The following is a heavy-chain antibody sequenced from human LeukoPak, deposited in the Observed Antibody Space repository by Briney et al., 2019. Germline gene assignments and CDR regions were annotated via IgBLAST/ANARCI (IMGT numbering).Heavy chain of an antibody. Sequence: GGSLRLSCAASGFTFSSYWMHWVRQAPGKGLVWVSRINSDGSSTNYADSVKGRFTISRDNVKNTLYLQMNSLRAEDTAVYYRARDSYGSGSETYYYYMDVWGKGTTVTVSS. D-gene: IGHD3-10*01. CDR1: GFTFSSYW. J-gene: IGHJ6*03. CDR2: INSDGSST. V-gene: IGHV3-74*01. CDR3: ARDSYGSGSETYYYYMDV.